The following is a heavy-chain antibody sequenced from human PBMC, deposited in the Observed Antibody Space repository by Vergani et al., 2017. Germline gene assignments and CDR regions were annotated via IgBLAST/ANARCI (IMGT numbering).Heavy chain of an antibody. Sequence: QMQLVQSGPEVKKPGTSVKVSCKASGFTFTSSAMQWVRQARGQRLEWIGWIVVGSGNTNYAQKFQERVTITRDMSTSTAYMGLSSLRSEDTAVYYCAAGNRHYDFGIGYHDYYGMDVWGQGTTVTVSS. V-gene: IGHV1-58*02. CDR3: AAGNRHYDFGIGYHDYYGMDV. CDR1: GFTFTSSA. D-gene: IGHD3-3*01. CDR2: IVVGSGNT. J-gene: IGHJ6*02.